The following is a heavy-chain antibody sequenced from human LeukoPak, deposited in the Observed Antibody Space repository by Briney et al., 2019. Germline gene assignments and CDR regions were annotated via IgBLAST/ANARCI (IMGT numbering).Heavy chain of an antibody. CDR2: INHSGST. Sequence: SETLSLTCAVYGGSFSGYYWSWIRQPPGKGLEWIGEINHSGSTNYNPSLKSRVTISVDTSKNQFSLKLSSVTAADTAVYYCARGQYSYGYSSDYYYYYMDVWGKGTTVTISS. CDR1: GGSFSGYY. D-gene: IGHD5-18*01. CDR3: ARGQYSYGYSSDYYYYYMDV. J-gene: IGHJ6*03. V-gene: IGHV4-34*01.